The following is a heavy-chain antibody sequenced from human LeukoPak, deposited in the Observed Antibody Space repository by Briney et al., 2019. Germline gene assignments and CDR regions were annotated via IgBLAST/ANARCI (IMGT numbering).Heavy chain of an antibody. V-gene: IGHV4-39*07. CDR2: IYFSGST. D-gene: IGHD3-10*01. J-gene: IGHJ4*02. CDR3: ARDHVSSILITMVRGAVQYYFDY. Sequence: PSETLSLTCTISGGSIDTSDYYWGWIRQPPGKGLEWVGSIYFSGSTYYNPSLKSRVTISVDTSKNQFSLKLSSVTAADTAVYYCARDHVSSILITMVRGAVQYYFDYWGQGTLVTVSS. CDR1: GGSIDTSDYY.